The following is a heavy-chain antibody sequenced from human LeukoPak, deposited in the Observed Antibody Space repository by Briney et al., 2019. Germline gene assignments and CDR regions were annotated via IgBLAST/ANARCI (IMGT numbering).Heavy chain of an antibody. Sequence: SETLSLTCAVYGGSFSGYYWSWIRQPPGKGLEWIGDINHSGSTNYNPSLKSRVTMSVDTSRNQLSLKLSSVTATDTAVYYCARSGTAAGTPTVDYWGQGNLVTVSS. CDR2: INHSGST. J-gene: IGHJ4*02. D-gene: IGHD6-13*01. CDR3: ARSGTAAGTPTVDY. CDR1: GGSFSGYY. V-gene: IGHV4-34*01.